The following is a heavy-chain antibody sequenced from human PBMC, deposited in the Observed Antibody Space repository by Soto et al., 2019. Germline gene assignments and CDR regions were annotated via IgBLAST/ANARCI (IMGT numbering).Heavy chain of an antibody. V-gene: IGHV3-21*01. CDR2: ISSSSSYI. CDR3: ARDSRRVAVAGTVIDY. D-gene: IGHD6-19*01. CDR1: GFTFSSYS. J-gene: IGHJ4*02. Sequence: GGSLRLSCAASGFTFSSYSMNWVRQAPGKGLEWVSSISSSSSYIYYADSVKGRFTISRDNAKNSLYLQMNILRAEDTAVYYCARDSRRVAVAGTVIDYWGQGTLVTVSS.